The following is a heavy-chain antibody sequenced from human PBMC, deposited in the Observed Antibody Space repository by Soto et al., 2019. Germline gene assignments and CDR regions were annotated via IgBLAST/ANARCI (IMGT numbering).Heavy chain of an antibody. J-gene: IGHJ4*02. CDR3: QGEVASGY. CDR2: ISRDGGTK. Sequence: QVQLVESGGGVVQPGRSLRLSCAASGFTVSSYGMHWVRQAPGKGLEWVAVISRDGGTKYYADSVKGRFTISKDKSRNTLFLEMDSLRGDEMAVYYCQGEVASGYWGRGTLVVVSS. D-gene: IGHD2-21*01. V-gene: IGHV3-30*03. CDR1: GFTVSSYG.